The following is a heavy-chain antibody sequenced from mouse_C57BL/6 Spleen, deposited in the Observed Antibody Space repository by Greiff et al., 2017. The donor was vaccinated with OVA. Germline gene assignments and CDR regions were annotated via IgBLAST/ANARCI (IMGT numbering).Heavy chain of an antibody. V-gene: IGHV1-22*01. D-gene: IGHD1-1*01. CDR1: GYTFTDYN. J-gene: IGHJ3*01. CDR3: ASDYGSSYGFAY. Sequence: VQLKESGPELVKPGASVKMSCKASGYTFTDYNMHWVKQSHGKSLEWIGYINPNNGGTSYNQKFKGKATLTVNKSSSTAYMELRSLTSEDSAVYYCASDYGSSYGFAYWGQGTLVTVSA. CDR2: INPNNGGT.